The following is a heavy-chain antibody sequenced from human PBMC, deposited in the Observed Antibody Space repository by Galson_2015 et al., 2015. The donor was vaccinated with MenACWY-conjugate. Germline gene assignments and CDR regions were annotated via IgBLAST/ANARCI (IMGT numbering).Heavy chain of an antibody. V-gene: IGHV1-18*01. CDR3: ARDSGIVVVRYYYYHMDV. CDR2: ISAYNGNT. Sequence: SVKVSCKASGYTFTSYGISWVRQAPGQGLEWMGWISAYNGNTNYAQKLQGRVTMTTDTSTNTAYMELRSLRSDDTAVYYCARDSGIVVVRYYYYHMDVWGKGTAVTVSS. J-gene: IGHJ6*03. D-gene: IGHD3-22*01. CDR1: GYTFTSYG.